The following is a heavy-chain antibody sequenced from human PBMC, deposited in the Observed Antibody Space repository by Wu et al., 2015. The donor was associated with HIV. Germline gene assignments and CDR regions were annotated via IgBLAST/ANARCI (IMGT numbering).Heavy chain of an antibody. D-gene: IGHD1-20*01. Sequence: QVQLVQSGTEVKRPGASLKVSCKASGYTFTSYDINWVRQATGQGLEWMGWMNPKSGNTGYAQKFQGRVTMTRNTSITTAYMELRSLRSDDTAIYYCATRPITGSAFDIWGQGTMVSVSS. CDR1: GYTFTSYD. J-gene: IGHJ3*02. V-gene: IGHV1-8*01. CDR2: MNPKSGNT. CDR3: ATRPITGSAFDI.